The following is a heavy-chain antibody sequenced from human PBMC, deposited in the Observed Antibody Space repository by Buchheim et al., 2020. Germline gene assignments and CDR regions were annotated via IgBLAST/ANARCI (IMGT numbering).Heavy chain of an antibody. CDR3: ARGAVVVVPAAIPYYFDY. CDR2: INHSGSA. CDR1: GGSFSGYY. D-gene: IGHD2-2*01. J-gene: IGHJ4*02. V-gene: IGHV4-34*01. Sequence: QVQLQQWGAGLLKPSETLSLTCAVYGGSFSGYYWSWIRQPPGKGLEWIGEINHSGSANYNPSLKSRVTISVDTSKNQFSLKLSSVTAADTAVYYCARGAVVVVPAAIPYYFDYWGQGTL.